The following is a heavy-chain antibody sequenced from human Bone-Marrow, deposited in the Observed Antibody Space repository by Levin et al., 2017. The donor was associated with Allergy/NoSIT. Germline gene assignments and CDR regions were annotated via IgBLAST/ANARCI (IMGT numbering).Heavy chain of an antibody. CDR3: ARGIAGTSVAFDI. CDR1: GFTFSNYW. J-gene: IGHJ3*02. Sequence: GGSLRLSCAASGFTFSNYWMHWVRQTPGKGLMWVSRLNEDGRTTNYADSVRGRFTISRDNAEKTVYLQMSSLRAEDTAVYYCARGIAGTSVAFDIWGQGAMVTVSS. D-gene: IGHD1/OR15-1a*01. V-gene: IGHV3-74*01. CDR2: LNEDGRTT.